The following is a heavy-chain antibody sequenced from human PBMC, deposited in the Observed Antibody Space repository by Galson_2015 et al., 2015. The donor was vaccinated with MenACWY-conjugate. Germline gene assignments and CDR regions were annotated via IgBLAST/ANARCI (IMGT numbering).Heavy chain of an antibody. D-gene: IGHD5-18*01. CDR3: ARVPGCSYGCYDS. CDR2: ISSSSSTI. Sequence: SLRLSCAASGFTFSTYCMNWVRQAPGKGLEWVSYISSSSSTIYYADSVKGRFTISRDNAKNSLYLQMNTLRDEDTAVYYCARVPGCSYGCYDSWGQGTLVTVSS. V-gene: IGHV3-48*02. CDR1: GFTFSTYC. J-gene: IGHJ4*02.